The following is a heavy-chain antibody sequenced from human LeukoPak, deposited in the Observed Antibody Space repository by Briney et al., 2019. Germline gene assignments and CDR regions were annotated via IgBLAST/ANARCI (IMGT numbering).Heavy chain of an antibody. D-gene: IGHD2-21*02. CDR1: GFSLTPSGMC. CDR2: IDWDDDK. J-gene: IGHJ6*03. Sequence: SGPALVKPTQTLTLTCTFSGFSLTPSGMCVSWIRQPPGKALELLARIDWDDDKYYSTSLRTRLTSSKDTSKTQVVLTMANMDPVDTATYYCARIRGSMGVVTSYYYMDVWGKGTTVTVSS. V-gene: IGHV2-70*11. CDR3: ARIRGSMGVVTSYYYMDV.